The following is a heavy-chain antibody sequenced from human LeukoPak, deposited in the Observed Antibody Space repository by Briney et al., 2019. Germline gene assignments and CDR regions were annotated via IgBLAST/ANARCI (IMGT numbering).Heavy chain of an antibody. CDR2: ISSSSSYI. V-gene: IGHV3-21*01. D-gene: IGHD3-22*01. Sequence: GGSLRLSRAASGFTFSSCSMNWVRQAPGKGLEWVSSISSSSSYIYYADSVKGRFTISRDNAKNSLYLQMNSLRAEDTAVYYCARDLAGGYYPNFDYWGQGTLVTVSS. J-gene: IGHJ4*02. CDR3: ARDLAGGYYPNFDY. CDR1: GFTFSSCS.